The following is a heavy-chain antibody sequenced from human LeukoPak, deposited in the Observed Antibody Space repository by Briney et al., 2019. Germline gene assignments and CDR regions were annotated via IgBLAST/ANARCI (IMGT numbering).Heavy chain of an antibody. CDR1: GFTFSSYA. CDR2: ISGSGGST. V-gene: IGHV3-23*01. CDR3: AKGDYYDSSGYSLFDY. J-gene: IGHJ4*02. D-gene: IGHD3-22*01. Sequence: PGGSLRLSCAASGFTFSSYAMSWVRQAPGKGLEWVSAISGSGGSTYYADSVKGRFTISRDNSKNTLYPQMNSLRAEDTAVYYCAKGDYYDSSGYSLFDYWGQGTLVTVSS.